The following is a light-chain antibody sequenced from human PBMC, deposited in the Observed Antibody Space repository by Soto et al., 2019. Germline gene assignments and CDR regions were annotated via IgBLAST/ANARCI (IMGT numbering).Light chain of an antibody. CDR3: ATWDDSLNGVV. CDR2: GDT. V-gene: IGLV1-44*01. J-gene: IGLJ2*01. Sequence: QSVLTQPPSASGTPGQRVTISCSGSSPNIGGNTVKWYQQVPGTAPKLLIHGDTLWPSGVPDRFSGCKSGTSASLAISGLQSEDEAEYYCATWDDSLNGVVFGGGTKLTVL. CDR1: SPNIGGNT.